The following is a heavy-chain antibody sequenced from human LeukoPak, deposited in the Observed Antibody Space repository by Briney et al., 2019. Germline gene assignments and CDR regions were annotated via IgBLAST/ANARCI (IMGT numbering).Heavy chain of an antibody. CDR1: GFTFSSYA. CDR3: AKETVVVVAGTPDAFDI. CDR2: ISGSCCST. D-gene: IGHD2-15*01. J-gene: IGHJ3*02. Sequence: NPGGSLRLSCAASGFTFSSYAMSWLRQAPAKGRDGVSGISGSCCSTHYAGTVKEPFIISRDNSKNTLYLQMNSLRAEDTAVYYCAKETVVVVAGTPDAFDIWGQGTMVTVSS. V-gene: IGHV3-23*01.